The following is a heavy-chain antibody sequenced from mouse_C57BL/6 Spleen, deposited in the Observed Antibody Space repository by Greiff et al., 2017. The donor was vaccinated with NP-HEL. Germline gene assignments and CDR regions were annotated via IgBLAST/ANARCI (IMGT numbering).Heavy chain of an antibody. J-gene: IGHJ1*03. CDR1: GYTFTDYN. V-gene: IGHV1-22*01. CDR2: INPNNGGT. D-gene: IGHD1-1*01. CDR3: AYYYGSRGYFDV. Sequence: EVQLQQSGPELVKPGASVKMSCKASGYTFTDYNMHWVKQSHGKSLEWIGYINPNNGGTSYNQKFKGKATLTVNKSSSTAYMELRSLTSEDSAVYYCAYYYGSRGYFDVWGTGTTVTVSS.